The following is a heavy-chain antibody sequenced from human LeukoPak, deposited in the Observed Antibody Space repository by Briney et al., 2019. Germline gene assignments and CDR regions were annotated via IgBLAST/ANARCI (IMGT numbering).Heavy chain of an antibody. V-gene: IGHV1-18*01. CDR1: GYTFTSYG. CDR2: ISAYNGDT. Sequence: GASVKVSCKASGYTFTSYGISWVRQAPGQGLEWMGWISAYNGDTRYAESLQDRVTMTTDTSTSTAYMELRSLRSDDTAVFYCARESNWAYYFDYWGQGTLLTVSS. D-gene: IGHD1-1*01. CDR3: ARESNWAYYFDY. J-gene: IGHJ4*02.